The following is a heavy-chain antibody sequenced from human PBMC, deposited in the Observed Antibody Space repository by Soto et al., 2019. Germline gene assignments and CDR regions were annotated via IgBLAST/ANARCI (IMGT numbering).Heavy chain of an antibody. CDR1: GGTISTSHNF. CDR2: IFYTGDT. CDR3: ARYYGDYKNYFDY. V-gene: IGHV4-39*01. J-gene: IGHJ4*02. D-gene: IGHD4-17*01. Sequence: SETLSLTSPVSGGTISTSHNFWGWIRQPPGKGLELIGSIFYTGDTYNNPSLNSRVTLSVDTSKNQFSLKLHSVTAADTAVYYCARYYGDYKNYFDYWGQGTLVTVSS.